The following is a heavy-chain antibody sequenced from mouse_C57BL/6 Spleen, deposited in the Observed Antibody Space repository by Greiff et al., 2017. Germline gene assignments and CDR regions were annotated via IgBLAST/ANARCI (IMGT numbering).Heavy chain of an antibody. CDR1: GFSLTSYG. CDR3: ARKTLRYDAMDY. J-gene: IGHJ4*01. CDR2: IWSGGST. D-gene: IGHD1-1*02. V-gene: IGHV2-2*01. Sequence: QVQLKESGPGLVQPSQSLSITCTVSGFSLTSYGVHWVRQSPGKGLEWLGVIWSGGSTDYSAAFISRLSISKDNSKSQVFFKMNSLQADDTAIYYCARKTLRYDAMDYWGQGTSVTVSS.